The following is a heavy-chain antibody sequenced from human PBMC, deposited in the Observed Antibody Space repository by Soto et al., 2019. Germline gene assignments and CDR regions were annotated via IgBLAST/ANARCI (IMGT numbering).Heavy chain of an antibody. CDR2: IWYDGSNK. CDR3: ARDLNYDILTGYIPGGPAFDY. D-gene: IGHD3-9*01. V-gene: IGHV3-33*01. Sequence: PGGSLRLSCAASGFTFSSYGMHWVRQAPGKGLEWVAVIWYDGSNKYYADSVKGRFTISRDNSKNTLYLQMNSLRAEDTAVYYCARDLNYDILTGYIPGGPAFDYWGQGTLVTVSS. CDR1: GFTFSSYG. J-gene: IGHJ4*02.